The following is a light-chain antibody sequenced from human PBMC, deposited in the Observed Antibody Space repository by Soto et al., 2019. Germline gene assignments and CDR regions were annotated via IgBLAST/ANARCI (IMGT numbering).Light chain of an antibody. V-gene: IGKV1-12*01. J-gene: IGKJ4*01. Sequence: DIQMTQSPSSVSASVGDRVTITCRASQGISSWVAWYQHKPGKAPNLLISAASTLQSGVPSRFSGSGSGTEFTLTISSLQPEDFATYYCQQADTFPLTFGGGTKVEIK. CDR2: AAS. CDR3: QQADTFPLT. CDR1: QGISSW.